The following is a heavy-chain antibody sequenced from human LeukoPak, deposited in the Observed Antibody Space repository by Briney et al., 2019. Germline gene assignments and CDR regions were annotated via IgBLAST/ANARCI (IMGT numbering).Heavy chain of an antibody. D-gene: IGHD5-24*01. J-gene: IGHJ4*02. CDR2: IYSGGDT. CDR3: ARDRYGYNPFDS. Sequence: GGSLRLSCAASGFTGSANYMSWVRQAPGKGLEWVSLIYSGGDTRYADSVKGRFNISWDNSENTLYLRLNSLRAEDTTVYYCARDRYGYNPFDSWGQGTLVTVSS. V-gene: IGHV3-53*01. CDR1: GFTGSANY.